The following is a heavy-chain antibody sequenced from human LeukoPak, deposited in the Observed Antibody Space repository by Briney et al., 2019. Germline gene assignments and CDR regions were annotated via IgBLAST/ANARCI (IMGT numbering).Heavy chain of an antibody. J-gene: IGHJ6*02. CDR2: IKQDGSEK. Sequence: GGSLRLSCGASRFTFSNYLMSWVRQAPGKVLEWVANIKQDGSEKYDVDSVKGRFTISRDNAKNSLYLQMNSLRAEDTAVYYCARDGPSSLVADTYYGMDVWGQGTTVTVSS. V-gene: IGHV3-7*01. CDR1: RFTFSNYL. CDR3: ARDGPSSLVADTYYGMDV. D-gene: IGHD2-15*01.